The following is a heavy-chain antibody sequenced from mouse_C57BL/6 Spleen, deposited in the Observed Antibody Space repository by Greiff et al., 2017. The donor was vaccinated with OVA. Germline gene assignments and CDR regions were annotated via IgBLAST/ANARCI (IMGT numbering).Heavy chain of an antibody. CDR1: GFTFSSYT. D-gene: IGHD1-1*01. J-gene: IGHJ2*01. CDR2: ISGGGGNT. Sequence: EVQLVESGGGLVKPGGSLKLSCAASGFTFSSYTMSWVRQTPEKRLEWVATISGGGGNTYYPDSVKGRFTISRDNATNTLYLQMSSLRSEDTAVYYCGRLRDYYGLDYWGQGTTLTVSS. V-gene: IGHV5-9*04. CDR3: GRLRDYYGLDY.